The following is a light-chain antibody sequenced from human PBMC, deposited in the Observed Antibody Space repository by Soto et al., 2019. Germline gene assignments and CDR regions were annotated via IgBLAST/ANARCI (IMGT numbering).Light chain of an antibody. CDR3: QQYYSYHFT. Sequence: AIRMTQSPSSFSASTGDRVTITCRASQGISSYLAWYQQKPGKAPKLLIYAASTLQSGVPSRFSGSGSGTDLTLNISSLKSEEIDTYSCQQYYSYHFTFGPETKVDIK. CDR2: AAS. J-gene: IGKJ3*01. CDR1: QGISSY. V-gene: IGKV1-8*01.